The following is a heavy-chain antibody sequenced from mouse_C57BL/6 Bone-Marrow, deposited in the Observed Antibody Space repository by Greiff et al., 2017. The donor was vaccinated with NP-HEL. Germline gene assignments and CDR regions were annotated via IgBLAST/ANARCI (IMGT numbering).Heavy chain of an antibody. V-gene: IGHV1-55*01. CDR2: IYPGSGST. CDR3: ARRGGHYYGFDY. CDR1: GYTFTSYW. Sequence: QVHVKQPGAELVKPGASVKKSCKASGYTFTSYWITWVKQRPGQGLEWIGDIYPGSGSTNYNEKFKSKATLTVDTSSSTAYMQLSSLTSEDSAVYYCARRGGHYYGFDYWGQGTTLTVSS. D-gene: IGHD1-2*01. J-gene: IGHJ2*01.